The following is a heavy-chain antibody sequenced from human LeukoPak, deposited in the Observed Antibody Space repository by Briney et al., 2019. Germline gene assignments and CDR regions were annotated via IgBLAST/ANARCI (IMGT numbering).Heavy chain of an antibody. CDR2: IIPIFGTA. D-gene: IGHD6-19*01. Sequence: SVKVSCKASGGTFSSYAISWVRQAPGQGLEWMGGIIPIFGTANYAQKFQGRVTITADESTSTAYMELSSLRSEDTAVYYCARDYSGQWLVSHDAFDIWGQGTMVTVSS. CDR1: GGTFSSYA. CDR3: ARDYSGQWLVSHDAFDI. V-gene: IGHV1-69*01. J-gene: IGHJ3*02.